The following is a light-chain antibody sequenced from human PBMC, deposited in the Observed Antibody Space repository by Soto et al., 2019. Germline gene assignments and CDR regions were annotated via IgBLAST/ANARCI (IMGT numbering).Light chain of an antibody. CDR1: QSVSSSY. J-gene: IGKJ1*01. CDR3: HHYRSSPPWT. CDR2: GAS. Sequence: EIVLTQSPGTLSLSPGXTATLSCRASQSVSSSYIAWYQQKPGQAPRLLIYGASSRATGIPDSFSGSGSGTDFTLTISRLEPEDFAVYYCHHYRSSPPWTFGQGTKVDIK. V-gene: IGKV3-20*01.